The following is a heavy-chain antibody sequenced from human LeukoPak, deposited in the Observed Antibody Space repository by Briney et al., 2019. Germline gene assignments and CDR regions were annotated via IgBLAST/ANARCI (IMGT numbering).Heavy chain of an antibody. J-gene: IGHJ4*02. CDR2: INSDGSST. Sequence: PGGSLTLSCAASGFTFSSYWMHWVRQAPGKGLVWVSRINSDGSSTSYADSVKGRFTISRDNAKNTLYLQMNRLRAEDTAVYYCARGGQWNGYFDYWGQGTLVTVSS. V-gene: IGHV3-74*01. D-gene: IGHD3-3*01. CDR1: GFTFSSYW. CDR3: ARGGQWNGYFDY.